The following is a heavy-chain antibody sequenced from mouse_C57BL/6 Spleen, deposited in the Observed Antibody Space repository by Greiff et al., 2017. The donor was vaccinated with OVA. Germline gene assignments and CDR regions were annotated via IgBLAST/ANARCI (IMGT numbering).Heavy chain of an antibody. V-gene: IGHV5-6*02. Sequence: DVKLVESGGDLVKPGGSLKLSCAASGFTFSSYGMSWVRQTPDKRLEWVATISSGGSYTYYPDSVKGRFTISRDNAKNTLYLQMSSLKSEDTAMYYCARSGPTTVVAYWYFDVWGTGTTVTVSS. CDR2: ISSGGSYT. CDR1: GFTFSSYG. CDR3: ARSGPTTVVAYWYFDV. D-gene: IGHD1-1*01. J-gene: IGHJ1*03.